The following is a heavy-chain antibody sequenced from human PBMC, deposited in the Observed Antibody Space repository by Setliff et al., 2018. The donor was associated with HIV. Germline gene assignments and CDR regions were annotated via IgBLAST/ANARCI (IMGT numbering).Heavy chain of an antibody. V-gene: IGHV3-48*01. CDR1: GFSFSSYS. Sequence: GGSLRLSCGASGFSFSSYSMNWVRQAPGKGLEWVSYISPSSTIIYYPDSVKGRFATSRDNARNSLYLQMNSLRAEDTAVYYCARGDFYDSSGYFTDAFDIWGQGTMVTVSS. J-gene: IGHJ3*02. CDR3: ARGDFYDSSGYFTDAFDI. D-gene: IGHD3-22*01. CDR2: ISPSSTII.